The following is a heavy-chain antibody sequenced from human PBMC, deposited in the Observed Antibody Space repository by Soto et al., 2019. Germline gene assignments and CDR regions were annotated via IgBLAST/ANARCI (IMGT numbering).Heavy chain of an antibody. CDR2: TYPGDPET. Sequence: EXLKISCKASEYXFSTYWVAWVRQMPGKGLEWMGVTYPGDPETRYSPSFQGQLTISADNSISTAYLQWSSMKASDTAIYYCARLDTSGYYLDHWGQGTLVTVSS. CDR1: EYXFSTYW. J-gene: IGHJ4*02. CDR3: ARLDTSGYYLDH. V-gene: IGHV5-51*01. D-gene: IGHD3-22*01.